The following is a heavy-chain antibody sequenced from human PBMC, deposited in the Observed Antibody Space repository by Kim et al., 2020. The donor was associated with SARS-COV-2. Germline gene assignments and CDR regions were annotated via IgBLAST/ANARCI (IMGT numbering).Heavy chain of an antibody. CDR3: ARQGSGSGNHGAFHI. V-gene: IGHV4-34*01. CDR2: TDPSGNT. D-gene: IGHD3-10*01. CDR1: VGSFSGYF. J-gene: IGHJ3*02. Sequence: SETLSLTCAVYVGSFSGYFWTWVRQVPGKGLEWIGETDPSGNTRYNPSLQSRVTILVDKSKNQFSLKLISVISADTAVYYCARQGSGSGNHGAFHIWG.